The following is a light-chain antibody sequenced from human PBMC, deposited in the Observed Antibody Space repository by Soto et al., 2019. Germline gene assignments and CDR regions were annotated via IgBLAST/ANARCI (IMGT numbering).Light chain of an antibody. CDR3: SSYTSSSSWV. V-gene: IGLV2-14*01. J-gene: IGLJ3*02. CDR2: DVS. Sequence: QSALTQPASVSGSPGQPITISCTGTSSDVGGYNYVSWYQQHPGKAPKLMIYDVSNRPSGVSNRFSGSKSGNTASLTISGLQAEDEADYYCSSYTSSSSWVFGGGTKVTVL. CDR1: SSDVGGYNY.